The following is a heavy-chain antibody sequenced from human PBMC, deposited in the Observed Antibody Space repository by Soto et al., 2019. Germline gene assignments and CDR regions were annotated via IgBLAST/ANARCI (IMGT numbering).Heavy chain of an antibody. CDR2: VSSDGGLK. D-gene: IGHD3-22*01. Sequence: QVQLVESGGGVVQPGRSLRLSCEASGFTFSSFGMHWVRQAPGKGLEWVAVVSSDGGLKYYADSVKGRFTISRDNSKNTLYLQMNSLGAEDTAIYYCAKEYDSSGYGAFFDYWGQGTLFTVSS. J-gene: IGHJ4*02. CDR1: GFTFSSFG. CDR3: AKEYDSSGYGAFFDY. V-gene: IGHV3-30*18.